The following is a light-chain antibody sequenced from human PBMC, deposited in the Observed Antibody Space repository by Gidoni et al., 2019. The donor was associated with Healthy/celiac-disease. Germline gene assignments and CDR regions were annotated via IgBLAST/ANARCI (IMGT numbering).Light chain of an antibody. CDR3: QQYNSYPYT. CDR1: QSISSW. V-gene: IGKV1-5*03. J-gene: IGKJ2*01. CDR2: KAS. Sequence: DIQVTQSPSTLSASVGVRVTITCRASQSISSWLAWYQQKPGKAPKLLIYKASSLESGVPSRFSGSGSGTEFTLTISSLQPDDFATYYCQQYNSYPYTFXHXTKLEIK.